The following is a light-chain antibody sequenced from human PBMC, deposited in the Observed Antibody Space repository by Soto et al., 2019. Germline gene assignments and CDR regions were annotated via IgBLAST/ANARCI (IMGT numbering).Light chain of an antibody. CDR3: QSYDSYSYT. CDR2: KAS. Sequence: DIQMTQSPSTLSASVGDRVTITCRASQNIDISLAWYQQKPGKAPNLLIYKASILESGVPSRFSGSGSGTEFPLPISSLQPDDFATYFCQSYDSYSYTFGQGTNLQIK. V-gene: IGKV1-5*03. CDR1: QNIDIS. J-gene: IGKJ2*01.